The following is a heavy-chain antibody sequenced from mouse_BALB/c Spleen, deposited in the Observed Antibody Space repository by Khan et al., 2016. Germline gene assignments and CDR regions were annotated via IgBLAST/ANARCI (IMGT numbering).Heavy chain of an antibody. V-gene: IGHV9-3*02. D-gene: IGHD1-1*01. CDR1: GYTFTNYG. J-gene: IGHJ3*01. CDR3: AEDYYGSNWFAY. CDR2: INTNTGEP. Sequence: QIQLVQSGPELKKPGETVKISCKASGYTFTNYGMNWVKQAPGKGLKWMGWINTNTGEPTYAEEFKGRFAFSLETSASTGYLQINNLKNEDTATYFCAEDYYGSNWFAYWGQGTLVTVSA.